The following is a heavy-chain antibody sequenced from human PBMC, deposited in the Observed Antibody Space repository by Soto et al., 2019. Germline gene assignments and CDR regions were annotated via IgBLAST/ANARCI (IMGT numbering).Heavy chain of an antibody. CDR2: IKQEGSEK. CDR3: ARLGHSSQGAFEM. V-gene: IGHV3-7*02. J-gene: IGHJ3*02. Sequence: PGESLKISCVASGFTFSYYTMSWVRQAPGKGLEWVANIKQEGSEKHYVDSVKGRFTISRDNAKNSLYLQMNSLRAEDTAVYYCARLGHSSQGAFEMWGQGTKVTVSS. CDR1: GFTFSYYT. D-gene: IGHD6-19*01.